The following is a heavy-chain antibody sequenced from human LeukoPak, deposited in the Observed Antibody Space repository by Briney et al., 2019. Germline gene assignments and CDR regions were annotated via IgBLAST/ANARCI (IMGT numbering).Heavy chain of an antibody. CDR2: ISGSGGST. J-gene: IGHJ6*02. CDR3: ARDFSGWSTGDGDYYYGMDV. CDR1: GFTFSSYA. V-gene: IGHV3-23*01. Sequence: PGGSLRLSCAASGFTFSSYAMSWVRQAPGKGLEWVSAISGSGGSTYYADSVKGRFTISRDNSKNTLYLQMNSLRAEDTAVYYCARDFSGWSTGDGDYYYGMDVWGQGTTVTVSS. D-gene: IGHD6-19*01.